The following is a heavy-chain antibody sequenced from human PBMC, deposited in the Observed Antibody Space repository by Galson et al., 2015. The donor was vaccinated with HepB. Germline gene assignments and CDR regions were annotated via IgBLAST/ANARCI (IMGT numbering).Heavy chain of an antibody. J-gene: IGHJ4*02. CDR1: GYTFTSYY. CDR2: INPSRGST. Sequence: SVNVSCKASGYTFTSYYMHWVRQAHGQGLEWMGIINPSRGSTSYAQKFQGRVTMTKDTTTSTNYMGLSNLRSEGTAVYYCARGSRSWQTHVDYWGQGTLVTVPS. D-gene: IGHD6-13*01. V-gene: IGHV1-46*01. CDR3: ARGSRSWQTHVDY.